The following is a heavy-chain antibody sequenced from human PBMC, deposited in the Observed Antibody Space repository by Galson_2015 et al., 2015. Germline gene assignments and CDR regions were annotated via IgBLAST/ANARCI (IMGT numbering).Heavy chain of an antibody. V-gene: IGHV3-66*01. D-gene: IGHD2-15*01. Sequence: SLRLSCAASGFTVSSNYMSWVRQAPGKGLEWVSVIYSGGSTYYADSVKGRFTISRDNAKNSLYLQMNSLRAEDTAVYYCAARQDIVVVVAATSPMSSWGQGTLVTVSS. CDR3: AARQDIVVVVAATSPMSS. J-gene: IGHJ5*02. CDR1: GFTVSSNY. CDR2: IYSGGST.